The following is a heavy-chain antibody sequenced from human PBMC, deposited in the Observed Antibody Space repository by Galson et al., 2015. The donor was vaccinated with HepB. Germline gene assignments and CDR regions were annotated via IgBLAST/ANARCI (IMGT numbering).Heavy chain of an antibody. CDR3: AHRTTVSYGFDM. J-gene: IGHJ3*02. D-gene: IGHD4-11*01. V-gene: IGHV2-5*02. CDR2: IYWDDDK. Sequence: PALVKPTQTLTLPCTFSGFSLTTSREGVGWIRQPPGKALEWLTVIYWDDDKRYNPSLRSRLTTTKDTSKNQVVLTMTNVDPVDTATYYCAHRTTVSYGFDMWGQGTMVTVSS. CDR1: GFSLTTSREG.